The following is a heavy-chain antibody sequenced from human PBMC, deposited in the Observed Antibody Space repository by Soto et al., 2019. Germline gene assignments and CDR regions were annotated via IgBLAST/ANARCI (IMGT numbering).Heavy chain of an antibody. V-gene: IGHV3-21*01. CDR2: ISGSDNNI. CDR3: ARIVATIYYYYYGMDV. CDR1: GFAFSSYT. J-gene: IGHJ6*02. Sequence: GSLRHYCAASGFAFSSYTMNWVRQAPGKGLEWVSSISGSDNNIYYADSMKGRLTISRDNSKNSLYLQMNSRRAEDTAVYYCARIVATIYYYYYGMDVWGQGTTVTVSS. D-gene: IGHD5-12*01.